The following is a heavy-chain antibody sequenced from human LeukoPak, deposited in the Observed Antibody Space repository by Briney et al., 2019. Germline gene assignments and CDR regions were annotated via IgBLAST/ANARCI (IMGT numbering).Heavy chain of an antibody. CDR1: GGSISSYY. CDR2: IYTSGST. V-gene: IGHV4-4*09. CDR3: ARRAGREPHRVGATSAFDI. D-gene: IGHD1-26*01. J-gene: IGHJ3*02. Sequence: PSETLSLTCTVSGGSISSYYWSWIRQPPGKGLEWIGYIYTSGSTNYNPSLKSRVTISVDTSKNQFSLKLSSVTAADTAVYYCARRAGREPHRVGATSAFDIWGQGTMVTVSS.